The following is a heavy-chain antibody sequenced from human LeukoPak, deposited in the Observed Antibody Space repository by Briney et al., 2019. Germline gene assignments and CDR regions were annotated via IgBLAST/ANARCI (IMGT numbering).Heavy chain of an antibody. CDR2: VYPGDSDT. Sequence: GESLKISCKGSGYSFTSYWIGWVRQVPGKGLEWMGIVYPGDSDTRYSSSFQGQVTISADRFISTAYLQWSSLKASDTAMYYCARQRPYYSGAGSYRAFDIWGQGTMVTVSS. D-gene: IGHD3-10*01. J-gene: IGHJ3*02. CDR1: GYSFTSYW. V-gene: IGHV5-51*01. CDR3: ARQRPYYSGAGSYRAFDI.